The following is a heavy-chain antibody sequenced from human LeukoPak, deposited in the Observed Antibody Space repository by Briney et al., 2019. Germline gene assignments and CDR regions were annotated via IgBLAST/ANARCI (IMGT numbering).Heavy chain of an antibody. Sequence: GGSLRLSCAASGFTFSSYAMHWVRQAPGKGLEWVAFILHDGSNGYYADSVKGRFTISRDNSKNTLYLQVNSLRAEDTAVYYCAREKDTTMVQRPPDAFGIWGQGTMVTVSS. CDR1: GFTFSSYA. CDR2: ILHDGSNG. J-gene: IGHJ3*02. D-gene: IGHD5-18*01. CDR3: AREKDTTMVQRPPDAFGI. V-gene: IGHV3-30*04.